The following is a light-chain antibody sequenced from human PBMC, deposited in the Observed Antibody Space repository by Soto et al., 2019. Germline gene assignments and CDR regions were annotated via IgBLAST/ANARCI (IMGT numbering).Light chain of an antibody. Sequence: QAVVTQEPSFSVSPGRTVTLTCGLSSGSVSTSYYPSWYQQTPGQAPRTLIYNTNTRSSGVPDRFSGSILGNKAALTITGAQADDESDYYCVLYMGSGVWVFGGGTKLNVL. CDR1: SGSVSTSYY. V-gene: IGLV8-61*01. CDR2: NTN. CDR3: VLYMGSGVWV. J-gene: IGLJ3*02.